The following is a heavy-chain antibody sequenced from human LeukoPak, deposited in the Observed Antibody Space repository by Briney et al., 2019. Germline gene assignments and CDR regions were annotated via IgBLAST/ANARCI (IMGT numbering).Heavy chain of an antibody. D-gene: IGHD2-15*01. Sequence: ASVKVSCKAPGYTFTAYYMHWVRQAPGQGLEWMGWIDTNSGGTNYAQKFQGRVTITRDTSIGTAYMELSSLISDDTAVYYCASEAYCSGGSCSLHRVASWGQGTLVTVSS. CDR1: GYTFTAYY. J-gene: IGHJ4*02. CDR2: IDTNSGGT. V-gene: IGHV1-2*02. CDR3: ASEAYCSGGSCSLHRVAS.